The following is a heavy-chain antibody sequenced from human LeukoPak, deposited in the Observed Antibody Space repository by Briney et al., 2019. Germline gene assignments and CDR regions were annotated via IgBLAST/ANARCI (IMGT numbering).Heavy chain of an antibody. CDR1: GFSFSGYG. D-gene: IGHD3-3*01. Sequence: GRSLRLSCAASGFSFSGYGMHWVRQAPGKGLEWVAVISYDGSDKKYGDSVKGRFTISRDNSKNTLYLQMNSLRAEDTAVYYCAKVIGFWNGMDVWGQGTTVTVSS. V-gene: IGHV3-30*18. CDR3: AKVIGFWNGMDV. CDR2: ISYDGSDK. J-gene: IGHJ6*02.